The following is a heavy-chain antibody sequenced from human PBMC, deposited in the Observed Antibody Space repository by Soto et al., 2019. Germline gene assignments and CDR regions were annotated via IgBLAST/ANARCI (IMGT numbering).Heavy chain of an antibody. J-gene: IGHJ3*01. CDR1: GGSISSSSW. Sequence: HLQESGPGLVKPSGTLSLTCDVSGGSISSSSWWTWVRQSPGKGLEWIGEIYHAGSPNYNPSFQSRVTILASKVKNHFSLEPTPGTRPDTAIYYWGRSLSFRGDFDVWGQGTTVTVSS. V-gene: IGHV4-4*02. CDR2: IYHAGSP. CDR3: GRSLSFRGDFDV. D-gene: IGHD2-21*02.